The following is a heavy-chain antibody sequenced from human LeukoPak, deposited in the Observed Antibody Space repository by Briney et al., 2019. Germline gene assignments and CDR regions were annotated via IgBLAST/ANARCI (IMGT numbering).Heavy chain of an antibody. Sequence: GGSLRLSCAASGFTFSSYGMSWVRQAPGKGLEWVSAISGSGGSTYYADSVKGRFTISRDNSKNTLYLQMNSLRAEDTAVYYCTSTDSGSYGVYFDYWGHGTLVTGSS. V-gene: IGHV3-23*01. J-gene: IGHJ4*01. D-gene: IGHD1-26*01. CDR2: ISGSGGST. CDR1: GFTFSSYG. CDR3: TSTDSGSYGVYFDY.